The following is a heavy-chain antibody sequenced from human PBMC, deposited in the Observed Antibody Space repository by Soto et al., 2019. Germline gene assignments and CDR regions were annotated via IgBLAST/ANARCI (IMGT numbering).Heavy chain of an antibody. J-gene: IGHJ5*02. Sequence: QVRLQQWGAGLLKPSETLSLTCAVYGGSFIGYYWSWIRQPPGKGLEWIGEINPTGSTNYNPSLKSRVTILIVTSRNQFSLKMSSVTAADPAMYYCARANGLRLGELSWGGPNWFDPWGQGTLVTVSS. CDR2: INPTGST. CDR3: ARANGLRLGELSWGGPNWFDP. V-gene: IGHV4-34*01. CDR1: GGSFIGYY. D-gene: IGHD3-16*02.